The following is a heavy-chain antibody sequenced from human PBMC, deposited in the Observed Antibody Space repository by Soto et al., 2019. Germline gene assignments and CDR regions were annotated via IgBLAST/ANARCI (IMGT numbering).Heavy chain of an antibody. D-gene: IGHD6-6*01. CDR2: ISGSGGST. Sequence: SLRLSCAASGFTFSSYAMSWVRQAPGKGLEWVSAISGSGGSTYYADSVKGRFTISRDNSKNTLYLQMNSLRAEDMAVYYCARVTARYYYYYYMDVWGKGTTVTVSS. J-gene: IGHJ6*03. CDR1: GFTFSSYA. V-gene: IGHV3-23*01. CDR3: ARVTARYYYYYYMDV.